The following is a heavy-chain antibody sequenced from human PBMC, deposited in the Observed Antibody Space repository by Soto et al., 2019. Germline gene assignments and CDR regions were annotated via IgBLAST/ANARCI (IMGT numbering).Heavy chain of an antibody. D-gene: IGHD2-15*01. CDR2: ISGSGGST. CDR1: GFTFSSYA. V-gene: IGHV3-23*01. Sequence: GGSLRLSCAASGFTFSSYAMSWVRQAPGEGMEWVAAISGSGGSTYYADSVKGRFTISRENSKNTLYLQMNSLRAEDAAVYYCAKDLVGSNADYYDYWGQGTLVTVSS. CDR3: AKDLVGSNADYYDY. J-gene: IGHJ4*02.